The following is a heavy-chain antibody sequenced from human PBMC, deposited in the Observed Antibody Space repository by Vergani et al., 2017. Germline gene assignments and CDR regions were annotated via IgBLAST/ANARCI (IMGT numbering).Heavy chain of an antibody. CDR2: ISYDGTQN. V-gene: IGHV3-30*03. CDR1: GFTSSYYG. CDR3: ATKSCGTPGCQIGYFRE. J-gene: IGHJ1*01. Sequence: QVHLVESGGGVVQPGRSLRLSCVVSGFTSSYYGMHWVRQAPVKGLEWVAVISYDGTQNYYADSVKGRFTISRDNSKSTLYLQMNSLRTEDTAVYYCATKSCGTPGCQIGYFREWGQGTLVTGSS. D-gene: IGHD1-1*01.